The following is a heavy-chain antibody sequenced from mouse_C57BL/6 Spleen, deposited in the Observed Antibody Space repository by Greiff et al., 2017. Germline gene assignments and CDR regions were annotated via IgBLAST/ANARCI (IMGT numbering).Heavy chain of an antibody. D-gene: IGHD3-2*02. CDR2: ISNGGGST. V-gene: IGHV5-12*01. CDR3: ARQGSSGYLYAMDY. Sequence: EVKLQESGGGLVQPGGSLKLSCAASGFTFSDYYMYWVRQTPEKRLEWVAYISNGGGSTYYPDTVKGRFTISRDNAKNTLYLQMSRLKSEDTAMYYCARQGSSGYLYAMDYWGQGTSVTVSS. J-gene: IGHJ4*01. CDR1: GFTFSDYY.